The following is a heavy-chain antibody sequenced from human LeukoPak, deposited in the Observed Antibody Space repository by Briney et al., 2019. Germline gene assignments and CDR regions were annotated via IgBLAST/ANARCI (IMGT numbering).Heavy chain of an antibody. J-gene: IGHJ4*02. CDR3: ARSRGRAAAGNFDY. V-gene: IGHV1-2*02. CDR1: GYTFTGYY. CDR2: INPNSGGT. D-gene: IGHD6-13*01. Sequence: ASVKVSCKASGYTFTGYYMHWVRQAPGQGLEWMGWINPNSGGTNYAQKFQGRVTMTRDTSISTAYMELSRLRSDDTAVYYCARSRGRAAAGNFDYWGRGTLVTVSS.